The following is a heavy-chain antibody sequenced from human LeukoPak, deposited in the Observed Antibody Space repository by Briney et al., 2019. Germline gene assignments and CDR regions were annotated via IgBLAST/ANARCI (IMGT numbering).Heavy chain of an antibody. D-gene: IGHD1-26*01. CDR2: ISLAGQT. CDR1: GGSISGTNW. Sequence: SGTLSLTCGVSGGSISGTNWWSWVRPPPGQGLEWIGEISLAGQTNYNPSLNGRVTMSLDKSSNQLSLHLTSVTPADTATYFCSRESGPFCPFGYWGQGTLVIVSS. J-gene: IGHJ4*02. V-gene: IGHV4-4*02. CDR3: SRESGPFCPFGY.